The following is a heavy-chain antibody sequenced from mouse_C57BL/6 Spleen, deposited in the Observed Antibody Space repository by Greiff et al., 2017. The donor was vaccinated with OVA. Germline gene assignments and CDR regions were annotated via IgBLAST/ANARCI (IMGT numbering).Heavy chain of an antibody. J-gene: IGHJ2*01. CDR3: ARDYGSSLYYFDY. CDR1: GFNIKNTY. V-gene: IGHV14-3*01. Sequence: EVKLEESVAELVRPGASVKLSCTASGFNIKNTYMHWVKQRPEQGLEWIGRIDPAIGNTKYAPKFQGKATITADPSSNTAYLQLSSLTSEDTAIYYCARDYGSSLYYFDYWGQGTTLTVSS. D-gene: IGHD1-1*01. CDR2: IDPAIGNT.